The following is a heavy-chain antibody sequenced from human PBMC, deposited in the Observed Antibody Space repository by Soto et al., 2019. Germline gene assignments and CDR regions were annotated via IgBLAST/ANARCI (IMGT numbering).Heavy chain of an antibody. CDR2: IKQDGSEQ. CDR1: GFTFSNYW. J-gene: IGHJ4*02. CDR3: GTNVRGSSFDY. Sequence: EVQLVESGGGLVQPGGSLRLSCAASGFTFSNYWMRWVRQAPGKGLEWVATIKQDGSEQYYMDSVKGRFTISRDNAKNSLYLQVNSLRAADTAVYYCGTNVRGSSFDYWGRGTLVTVSS. V-gene: IGHV3-7*05. D-gene: IGHD3-10*01.